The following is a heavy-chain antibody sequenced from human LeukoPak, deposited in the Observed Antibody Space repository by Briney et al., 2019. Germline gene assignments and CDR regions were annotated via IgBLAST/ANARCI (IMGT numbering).Heavy chain of an antibody. Sequence: PGGSLRLSCAASGFTVSSNYMSWVRQAPGKGLEWVSVIFSGGSTYYADSVKGRFTISRGNSKNTLYLQMNSLRAEDTAVYYCARAPGYCSGGTCYGDYYYGMDVWGQGTTVTVSS. V-gene: IGHV3-66*01. CDR3: ARAPGYCSGGTCYGDYYYGMDV. CDR1: GFTVSSNY. J-gene: IGHJ6*02. CDR2: IFSGGST. D-gene: IGHD2-15*01.